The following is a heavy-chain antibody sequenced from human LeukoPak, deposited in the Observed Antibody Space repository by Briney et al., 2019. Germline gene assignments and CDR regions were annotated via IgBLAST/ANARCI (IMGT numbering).Heavy chain of an antibody. Sequence: RPSETLSLTCTVSGGSISSGGYSWSWIRQHPGKGLEWIGYIYYSGSTYYNPSLKSRVTISVDTSKNQFSLKLSSVTAADTAVYYCAVSRGYSYGLAFDYWGQGTLVTVSS. D-gene: IGHD5-18*01. V-gene: IGHV4-31*03. J-gene: IGHJ4*02. CDR2: IYYSGST. CDR3: AVSRGYSYGLAFDY. CDR1: GGSISSGGYS.